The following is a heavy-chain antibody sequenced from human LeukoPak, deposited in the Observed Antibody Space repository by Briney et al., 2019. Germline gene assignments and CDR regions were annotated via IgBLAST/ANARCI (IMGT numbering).Heavy chain of an antibody. CDR1: GYTFTSYA. CDR2: INAGNGNT. J-gene: IGHJ3*02. D-gene: IGHD3-22*01. CDR3: ASLLYYYDSSGYHGAFDI. Sequence: ASVKVSCKASGYTFTSYAMHWVRQAPGQRLEWMGWINAGNGNTKYSQKFQGRVTITRDTSASTAYMELSSLRSEDTAVYYCASLLYYYDSSGYHGAFDIWGQGTMVPVSS. V-gene: IGHV1-3*01.